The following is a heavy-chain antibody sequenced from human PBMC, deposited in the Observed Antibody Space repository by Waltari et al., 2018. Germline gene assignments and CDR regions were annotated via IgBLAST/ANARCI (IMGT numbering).Heavy chain of an antibody. J-gene: IGHJ4*02. Sequence: EVHLVESGGALVQPGGSLRLSCAASGFIFSSYAMSWVRQAPGRGLEWVSAISHIGGSTRYSDSVKGRFTISRDNSKNTLYLQMNSLRAEDTALYYCAYNWNLDYWGQGTLVTVSS. CDR1: GFIFSSYA. CDR3: AYNWNLDY. V-gene: IGHV3-23*04. D-gene: IGHD1-1*01. CDR2: ISHIGGST.